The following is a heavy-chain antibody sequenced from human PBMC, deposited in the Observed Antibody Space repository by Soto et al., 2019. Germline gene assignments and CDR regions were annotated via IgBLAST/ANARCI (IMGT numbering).Heavy chain of an antibody. V-gene: IGHV3-53*01. J-gene: IGHJ6*01. CDR2: IYSGGST. CDR1: GFTVSSNY. D-gene: IGHD6-13*01. CDR3: ARDSHECSSRPAGKDV. Sequence: GGSLRLSCAASGFTVSSNYMSWVRQAPGKGLEWVSVIYSGGSTYYADSVKGRFTISRDNSKNTLYLQMNSLRAEDTAVYYCARDSHECSSRPAGKDVWGQGTTDTVSA.